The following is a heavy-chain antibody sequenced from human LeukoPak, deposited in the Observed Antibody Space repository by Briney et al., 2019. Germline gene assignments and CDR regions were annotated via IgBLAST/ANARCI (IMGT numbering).Heavy chain of an antibody. Sequence: HPGGSLRLSCAASGFTFSGYAMSWVRQAPGKGLEWVSAISGSGGSTYYADSVKGRFTISRDNSKNTLYLQMNSLRAEDTAVYYCAKDLWNFWIATAVGYWARGPLVTVSS. V-gene: IGHV3-23*01. D-gene: IGHD3-3*01. CDR2: ISGSGGST. CDR3: AKDLWNFWIATAVGY. J-gene: IGHJ4*02. CDR1: GFTFSGYA.